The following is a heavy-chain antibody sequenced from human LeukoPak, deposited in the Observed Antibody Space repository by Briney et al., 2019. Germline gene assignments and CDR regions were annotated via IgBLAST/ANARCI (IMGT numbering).Heavy chain of an antibody. CDR1: GGTFSSYA. CDR2: IIPIFGTA. J-gene: IGHJ6*02. V-gene: IGHV1-69*01. CDR3: AREGLDYDILTGYYGSTGYYYGMDV. D-gene: IGHD3-9*01. Sequence: SVKVSCKASGGTFSSYAISWVRQAPGQGLEWMGGIIPIFGTANYAQKFQGRVTITADESTSTAYMELSSLRSEDTAVYYCAREGLDYDILTGYYGSTGYYYGMDVWGQGTTVTVSS.